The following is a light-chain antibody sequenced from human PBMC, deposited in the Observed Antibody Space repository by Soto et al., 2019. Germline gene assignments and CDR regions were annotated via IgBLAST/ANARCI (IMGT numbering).Light chain of an antibody. V-gene: IGKV3D-20*02. CDR3: QQRTDRPPWT. Sequence: MVFTQSPGTLSLSAGERATLSCRASQSVSSSYLAWYQQKPGQAPRLLIYGASSRATGIPARFRGSGSGTDFTLSISSLEPEDFAVYYCQQRTDRPPWTFGQGTKVDIK. CDR1: QSVSSSY. CDR2: GAS. J-gene: IGKJ1*01.